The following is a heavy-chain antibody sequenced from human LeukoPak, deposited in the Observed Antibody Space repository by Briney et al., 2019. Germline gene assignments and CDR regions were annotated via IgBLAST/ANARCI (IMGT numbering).Heavy chain of an antibody. CDR3: ARSPITMVRGVIRGHWFDP. D-gene: IGHD3-10*01. CDR2: INHSGST. Sequence: PSETLSLTCAVYGGSFSGYYWSWIRQPPGKGLEWIGEINHSGSTNYNPSLKSRVTISVDTSKNQFSLKLSSVTAADTAVYYCARSPITMVRGVIRGHWFDPWGQGTLVTVSS. V-gene: IGHV4-34*01. J-gene: IGHJ5*02. CDR1: GGSFSGYY.